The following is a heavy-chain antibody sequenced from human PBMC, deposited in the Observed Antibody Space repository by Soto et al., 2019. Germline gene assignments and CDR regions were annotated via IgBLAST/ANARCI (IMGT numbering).Heavy chain of an antibody. CDR2: ISGSGGST. J-gene: IGHJ3*02. V-gene: IGHV3-23*01. CDR1: GFTFSSYA. Sequence: GGSLRLSCAASGFTFSSYAMSWVRQAPGKGLEWVSAISGSGGSTYYAESVKGRFTISRDNSKNTLYLQMNSLIAEDTAVYYCAKDRSLLHAFDIWGQGTMVTVSS. CDR3: AKDRSLLHAFDI. D-gene: IGHD3-10*01.